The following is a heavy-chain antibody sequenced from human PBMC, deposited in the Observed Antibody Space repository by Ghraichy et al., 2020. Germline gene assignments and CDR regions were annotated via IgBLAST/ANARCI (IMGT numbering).Heavy chain of an antibody. CDR2: ISHSGNT. J-gene: IGHJ4*02. CDR3: ARGIPRFGELTGYLDN. CDR1: GASITAGDYC. D-gene: IGHD3-16*01. V-gene: IGHV4-30-2*01. Sequence: SETLSLTCAISGASITAGDYCWTWVRQPPGKGREWLGDISHSGNTHNNPSLQSRVTISIAESKNPFSLRVTSVTAADTTSYYCARGIPRFGELTGYLDNWGQGILVTVSS.